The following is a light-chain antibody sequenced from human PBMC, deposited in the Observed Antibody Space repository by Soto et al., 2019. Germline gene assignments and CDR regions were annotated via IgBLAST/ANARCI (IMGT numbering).Light chain of an antibody. CDR3: MQGTHWPWT. V-gene: IGKV2-30*01. Sequence: DVVMSQSPLSLPVTLGQPASISCRSSQSLVFRDGNTYLNWFQQRPGQSPRRLIYKVSNRESGVPDRFGGRGLGPDFSLKIARVEVDDVGVDYCMQGTHWPWTFGQGTEVEV. CDR1: QSLVFRDGNTY. J-gene: IGKJ1*01. CDR2: KVS.